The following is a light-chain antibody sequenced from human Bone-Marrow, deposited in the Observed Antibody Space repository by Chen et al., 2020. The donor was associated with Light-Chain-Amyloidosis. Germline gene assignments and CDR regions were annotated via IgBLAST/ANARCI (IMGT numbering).Light chain of an antibody. CDR1: DLPTKY. V-gene: IGLV3-25*03. CDR2: RDT. Sequence: SYELTQPPSVSVSPGQTARITCSGDDLPTKYAYWYQQKPGQAPVMVIHRDTERPSGSSERFSGSSSGRTATLTISGGQAEDEADEHCQSADSSGTYEVIFGGGTKLTVL. CDR3: QSADSSGTYEVI. J-gene: IGLJ2*01.